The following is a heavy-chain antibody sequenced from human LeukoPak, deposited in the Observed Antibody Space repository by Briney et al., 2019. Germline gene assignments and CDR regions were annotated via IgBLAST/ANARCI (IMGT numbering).Heavy chain of an antibody. J-gene: IGHJ4*02. V-gene: IGHV4-30-4*01. CDR3: ARAGAPDILTGYSPYYFDY. Sequence: SETLSLTCTVSGGSISSGDYYWSWIRQPPGKGLEWIGYIYYSGSTCYNPSLKSRVTISVDTSKNQFSLKLSPVTAADTAVYYCARAGAPDILTGYSPYYFDYWGQGTLVTVSS. D-gene: IGHD3-9*01. CDR1: GGSISSGDYY. CDR2: IYYSGST.